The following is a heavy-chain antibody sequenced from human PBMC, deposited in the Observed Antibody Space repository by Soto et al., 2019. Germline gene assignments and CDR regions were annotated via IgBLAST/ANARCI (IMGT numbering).Heavy chain of an antibody. CDR3: AQAIRGYSYGSPYYFDY. Sequence: CGPTLVNPTPTLPLTCTFAGFSFSTSGVGVGWTRKATGKALEWLALLYWNDDKRYSPSLKSRLTITKDTSKNQVVLTMNNMDPVDTATYYCAQAIRGYSYGSPYYFDYWGQGTLVTVPQ. J-gene: IGHJ4*02. CDR1: GFSFSTSGVG. D-gene: IGHD5-18*01. V-gene: IGHV2-5*01. CDR2: LYWNDDK.